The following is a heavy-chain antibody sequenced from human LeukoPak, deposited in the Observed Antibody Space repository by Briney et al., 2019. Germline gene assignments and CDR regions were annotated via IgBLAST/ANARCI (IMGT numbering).Heavy chain of an antibody. Sequence: ASVKVSCKASGGTFSSYAISWVRQAPGQGLEWMGGIIPIFGTANYAQKFQGRGTITADESTSTAYMELSSLRSEDTAVYYCARVHDSSGSWDYWGQGTLVTVSS. D-gene: IGHD3-22*01. V-gene: IGHV1-69*13. CDR3: ARVHDSSGSWDY. CDR1: GGTFSSYA. J-gene: IGHJ4*02. CDR2: IIPIFGTA.